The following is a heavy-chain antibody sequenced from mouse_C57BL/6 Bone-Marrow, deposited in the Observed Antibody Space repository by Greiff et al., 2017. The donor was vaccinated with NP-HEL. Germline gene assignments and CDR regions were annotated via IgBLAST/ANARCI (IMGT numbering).Heavy chain of an antibody. V-gene: IGHV5-17*01. Sequence: VQLQQSGGGLVKPGGSLKLSCAASGFTFSDYGMHWVRQAPEKGLEWVTYISSGSSTIYYADTVKGRFTISRDNAKNTLFLQMTSLRSEDTAMYYCARGWLRWAMDYWGQGTSVTVSS. CDR2: ISSGSSTI. CDR3: ARGWLRWAMDY. CDR1: GFTFSDYG. J-gene: IGHJ4*01. D-gene: IGHD2-2*01.